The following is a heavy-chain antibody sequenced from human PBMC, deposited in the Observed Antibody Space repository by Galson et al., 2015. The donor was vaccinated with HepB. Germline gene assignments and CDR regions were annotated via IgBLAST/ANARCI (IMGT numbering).Heavy chain of an antibody. CDR2: IKSKIDGGTT. V-gene: IGHV3-15*01. D-gene: IGHD3-22*01. CDR1: GFTLSNAW. Sequence: SLRLSCAASGFTLSNAWMSWVRQAPGKGLEWIGRIKSKIDGGTTDYAAPAKGRITVSRDDTKNTLYLRMSSLKTEDTGVYYCTSMGPPSYYYDSSGYDYWGQGTLVTVSS. J-gene: IGHJ4*02. CDR3: TSMGPPSYYYDSSGYDY.